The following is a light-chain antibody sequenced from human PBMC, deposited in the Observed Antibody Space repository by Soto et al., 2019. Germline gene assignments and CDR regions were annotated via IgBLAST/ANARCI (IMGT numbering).Light chain of an antibody. CDR2: AAS. V-gene: IGKV1-39*01. CDR1: QSISNY. J-gene: IGKJ1*01. CDR3: QQSYSTAWT. Sequence: DIQMTQSRSSLSASVGDRVTITCRASQSISNYLNWYQQKPGKAPKLLIYAASSLQSGVPSRFSGSGSGTDFTLTISSLQLEDFATYYCQQSYSTAWTFGQGTKVEIK.